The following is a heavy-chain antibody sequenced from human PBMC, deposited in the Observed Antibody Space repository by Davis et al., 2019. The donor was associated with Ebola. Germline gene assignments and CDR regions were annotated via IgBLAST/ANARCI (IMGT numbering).Heavy chain of an antibody. CDR1: GYTFSNYV. D-gene: IGHD1-26*01. CDR3: AREYTSFSSYYVNS. CDR2: INPYNGNT. Sequence: AASVKVSCKASGYTFSNYVMNWVRQAPGQGLEWMGYINPYNGNTNYAQKLQGRVTMTADTATGTAYMELRSLRSDDTAVYYCAREYTSFSSYYVNSWGQGTLVTVSS. J-gene: IGHJ4*02. V-gene: IGHV1-18*01.